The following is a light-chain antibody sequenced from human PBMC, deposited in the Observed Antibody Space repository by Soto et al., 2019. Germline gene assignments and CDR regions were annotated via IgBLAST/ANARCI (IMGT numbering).Light chain of an antibody. J-gene: IGKJ4*01. CDR1: QSIDND. V-gene: IGKV3-11*01. CDR2: DMS. CDR3: QQRYSWPLT. Sequence: EIVLTQSPATLSLSPGERATLSCRASQSIDNDLDWYQQKPGQAPRLVMYDMSTRATGIPARFSGSGSGTDFTLTIGSLEPEDFAVYYCQQRYSWPLTFGGGTKVDIK.